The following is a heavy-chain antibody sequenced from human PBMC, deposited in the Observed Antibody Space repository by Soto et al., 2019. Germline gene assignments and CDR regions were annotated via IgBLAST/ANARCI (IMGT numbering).Heavy chain of an antibody. CDR2: ISYDGSNK. Sequence: QVQLVESGGGVVQPGRSLRLSCAASGFTFSSYAMHWVRQAPGKGLEWVAVISYDGSNKYYADSVKCRFTISRDNSKNTLYLQMNSLRAEDTAVYYCASTVDIWGQGTMVTVSS. J-gene: IGHJ3*02. CDR1: GFTFSSYA. V-gene: IGHV3-30-3*01. CDR3: ASTVDI.